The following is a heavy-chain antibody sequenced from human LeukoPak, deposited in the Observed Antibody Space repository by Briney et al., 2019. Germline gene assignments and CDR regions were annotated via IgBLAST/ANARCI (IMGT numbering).Heavy chain of an antibody. CDR2: ISSTSSYT. V-gene: IGHV3-21*01. J-gene: IGHJ4*02. D-gene: IGHD3-10*01. CDR3: ARNVLLWPAGY. CDR1: RFTFSTYS. Sequence: GGSLRLSCAASRFTFSTYSMNWVRQAPGKGLEWVSSISSTSSYTYYADSVQGRFTISRDNAKNSLYLQMNSLRAEDTAVYYCARNVLLWPAGYWGQGTLVTVSS.